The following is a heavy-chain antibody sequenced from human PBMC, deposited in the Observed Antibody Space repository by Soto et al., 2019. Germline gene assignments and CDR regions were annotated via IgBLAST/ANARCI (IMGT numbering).Heavy chain of an antibody. Sequence: QVQLVESGGGVVQPGRSLRLSCVASGFTFSSYGMHWVRQAPGKGLEWVAIISYDGSNTYYADSVKGRFTISRDNSTXXLXXQXXXXXXXXXSXXYCAKEGXLXGSYYISSSYYVDYWGQGTLVTVSS. CDR3: AKEGXLXGSYYISSSYYVDY. CDR2: ISYDGSNT. J-gene: IGHJ4*02. D-gene: IGHD1-26*01. CDR1: GFTFSSYG. V-gene: IGHV3-30*18.